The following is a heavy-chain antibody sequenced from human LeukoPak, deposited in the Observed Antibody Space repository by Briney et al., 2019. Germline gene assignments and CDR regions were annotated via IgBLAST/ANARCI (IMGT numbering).Heavy chain of an antibody. CDR2: IYYSGST. J-gene: IGHJ4*02. D-gene: IGHD3-10*01. V-gene: IGHV4-39*07. CDR3: ARLPMVRGVTHLYFDY. CDR1: GGSISSSSYY. Sequence: SETLSLTCTVSGGSISSSSYYWGWIRQPPGKGLEWIGSIYYSGSTYYNPPLKSRVTISVDTSKNQFSLKLSSVTAADTAVYYCARLPMVRGVTHLYFDYWGQGTLVTVSS.